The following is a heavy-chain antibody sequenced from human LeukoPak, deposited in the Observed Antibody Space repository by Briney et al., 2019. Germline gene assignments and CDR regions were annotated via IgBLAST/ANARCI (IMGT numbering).Heavy chain of an antibody. CDR1: GFTFSTFA. V-gene: IGHV3-23*01. CDR3: GRDPNGDYVGAFEF. J-gene: IGHJ3*01. CDR2: IGGSGSNS. Sequence: GGSLRLSCVASGFTFSTFAMTWVRQAPGKGLEWVSSIGGSGSNSKYADSVRGRFTTSRDNSKNALYLQMNRLTAEDTAVYYCGRDPNGDYVGAFEFWGQGTLVSVS. D-gene: IGHD4-17*01.